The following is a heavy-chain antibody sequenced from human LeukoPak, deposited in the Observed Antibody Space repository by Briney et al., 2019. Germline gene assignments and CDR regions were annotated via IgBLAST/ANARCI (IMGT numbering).Heavy chain of an antibody. J-gene: IGHJ4*02. CDR2: MSGVGNT. D-gene: IGHD3-3*01. CDR3: AKSPNRITIFGVADY. Sequence: GGSLRLSCVVSGFSINNNGLSWFRQAPGKGLEWVSDMSGVGNTYYAESVKGRFTISRDNSKNTLYLLMNSLRAEDTAVYYCAKSPNRITIFGVADYWGQGTLVTVSS. V-gene: IGHV3-23*01. CDR1: GFSINNNG.